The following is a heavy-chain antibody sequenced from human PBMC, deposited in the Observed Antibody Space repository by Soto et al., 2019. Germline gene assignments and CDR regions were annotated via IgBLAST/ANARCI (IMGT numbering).Heavy chain of an antibody. CDR3: ARGGGSSSWSDYYYYGMDV. CDR1: GGSISSSSYY. V-gene: IGHV4-39*01. CDR2: IYYSGST. D-gene: IGHD6-13*01. Sequence: ASETLSLTCTVSGGSISSSSYYWGWIRQPPGKGLEWIGSIYYSGSTYYNPSLKSRVTISVDTSKNQFSLKLSSVTAADTAVYYCARGGGSSSWSDYYYYGMDVWGQGTTVTVSS. J-gene: IGHJ6*02.